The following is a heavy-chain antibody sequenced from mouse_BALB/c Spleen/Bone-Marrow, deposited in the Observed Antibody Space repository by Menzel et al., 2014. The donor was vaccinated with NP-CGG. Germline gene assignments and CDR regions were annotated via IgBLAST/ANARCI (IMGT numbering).Heavy chain of an antibody. J-gene: IGHJ2*01. CDR1: GFTFSSYG. D-gene: IGHD1-1*01. V-gene: IGHV5-6-3*01. CDR3: ARDNYGSRFDY. CDR2: INNNDGNT. Sequence: EVKVVESGGGLVQPGGSLKLSCAASGFTFSSYGMSWVRLTPDKRLELVATINNNDGNTYYPDSVKGRFTISRDNAKNTLYLQMSSLKSEDTAMYYCARDNYGSRFDYWGQGTTLTVSS.